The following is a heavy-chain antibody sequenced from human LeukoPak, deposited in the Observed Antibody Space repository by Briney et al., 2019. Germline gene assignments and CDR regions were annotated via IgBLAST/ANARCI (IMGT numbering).Heavy chain of an antibody. J-gene: IGHJ5*02. Sequence: PGGSLRLSCAASRFTFSSYSMNWVRQAPGKGLEWVSSISTSSSYINYADSVKGRFTISRDNAKKSLHLQMNSLRAEDTAVYYCVRGRERVAATNNWFDPWGQGTLVTVSS. CDR2: ISTSSSYI. CDR1: RFTFSSYS. D-gene: IGHD2-15*01. V-gene: IGHV3-21*01. CDR3: VRGRERVAATNNWFDP.